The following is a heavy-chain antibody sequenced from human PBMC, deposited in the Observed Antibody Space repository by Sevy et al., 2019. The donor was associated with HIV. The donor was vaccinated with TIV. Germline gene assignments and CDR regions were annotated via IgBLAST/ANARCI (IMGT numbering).Heavy chain of an antibody. Sequence: ASVKVSCKAFGYTFTTYGISWVRQAPGQGLEWLGWVSGYNGNTKYAEKVQDRVTMTTDTSTSTAYMELRSLRSDDTAVYYCARDRGIEMATIKVDYWGQGTLVTVSS. V-gene: IGHV1-18*01. J-gene: IGHJ4*02. CDR3: ARDRGIEMATIKVDY. CDR1: GYTFTTYG. D-gene: IGHD5-12*01. CDR2: VSGYNGNT.